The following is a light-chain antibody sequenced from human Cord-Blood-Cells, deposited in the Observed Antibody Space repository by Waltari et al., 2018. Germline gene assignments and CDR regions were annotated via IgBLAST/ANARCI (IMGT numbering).Light chain of an antibody. J-gene: IGLJ2*01. V-gene: IGLV3-1*01. CDR2: QDS. Sequence: SYELTQPPSVSVSPGQTASITCSGDKLGDKYACWYQQKPGQSPVLVIYQDSKRPSGITGRFSGSNPGNTATLTISGTQAMDEADYYCQAWDSSTVVFGGGTKLTVL. CDR1: KLGDKY. CDR3: QAWDSSTVV.